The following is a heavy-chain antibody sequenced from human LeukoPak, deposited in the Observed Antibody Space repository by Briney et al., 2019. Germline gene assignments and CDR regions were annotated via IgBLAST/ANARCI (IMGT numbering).Heavy chain of an antibody. D-gene: IGHD4-17*01. CDR1: GGSISSYY. CDR2: FYYSGST. CDR3: ARLGLRYYYYYYMDV. J-gene: IGHJ6*03. V-gene: IGHV4-59*01. Sequence: SETLSLTCTVSGGSISSYYWSWIRQPPGKGLEWIGYFYYSGSTNYNPSLKSRVTISVDTSKNQFSLKLSSVTAADTAVYYCARLGLRYYYYYYMDVWGKGTTVTVSS.